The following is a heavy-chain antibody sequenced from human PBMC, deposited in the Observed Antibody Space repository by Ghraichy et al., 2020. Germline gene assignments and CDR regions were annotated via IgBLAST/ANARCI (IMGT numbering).Heavy chain of an antibody. Sequence: LNISCAASGFTFSDYYMTWIRQAPGKGLEWVSYVSDTGSYTNSADSVKGRFTISRDNAKNSLYLQMNSLRDEDTAVYFCAREIAPTGLRKRAFDFWGQGTLVTVSS. V-gene: IGHV3-11*06. J-gene: IGHJ4*02. D-gene: IGHD6-13*01. CDR3: AREIAPTGLRKRAFDF. CDR1: GFTFSDYY. CDR2: VSDTGSYT.